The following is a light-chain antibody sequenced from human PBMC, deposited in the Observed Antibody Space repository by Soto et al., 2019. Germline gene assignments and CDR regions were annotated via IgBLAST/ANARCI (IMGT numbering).Light chain of an antibody. CDR1: SSDVGGYNY. Sequence: QSALTQPASVSGSPGQSITISCTGTSSDVGGYNYVSWYQQHPGKAPKLMIYDVSNRPSGVSNRFSGSKSGNTASLTISGLQAEDEADYYCSSYTSSSPLLGVLGTGTKVTVL. CDR3: SSYTSSSPLLGV. J-gene: IGLJ1*01. V-gene: IGLV2-14*01. CDR2: DVS.